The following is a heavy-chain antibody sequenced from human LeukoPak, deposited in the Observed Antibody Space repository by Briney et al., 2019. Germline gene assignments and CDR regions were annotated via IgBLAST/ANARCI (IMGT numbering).Heavy chain of an antibody. V-gene: IGHV4-34*01. J-gene: IGHJ4*02. CDR2: INHSGST. CDR3: ASLRYYGSGSYYNSLVFDY. CDR1: GGSFSGYY. D-gene: IGHD3-10*01. Sequence: ASETLSLTCAVYGGSFSGYYWSWIRQPPGKGLEWIGEINHSGSTNYNPSLKSLVTISVDTSKNQFSLKLSSVTAADTAVYYCASLRYYGSGSYYNSLVFDYWGQGTLVTVSS.